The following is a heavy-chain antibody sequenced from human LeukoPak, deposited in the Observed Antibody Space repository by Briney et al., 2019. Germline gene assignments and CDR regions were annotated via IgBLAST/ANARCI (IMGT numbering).Heavy chain of an antibody. CDR2: TSFYNGNA. Sequence: ASVKLSCKSSTSSLPTYGITWVRQAPGQGLEWMGWTSFYNGNANYAHQFQGRLSLTTDTSTTTAYLELRGLRSNAAAVYFCARPTKGAYFYYYMDVWGQGSTVTVSS. V-gene: IGHV1-18*01. CDR1: TSSLPTYG. J-gene: IGHJ6*03. CDR3: ARPTKGAYFYYYMDV. D-gene: IGHD1-14*01.